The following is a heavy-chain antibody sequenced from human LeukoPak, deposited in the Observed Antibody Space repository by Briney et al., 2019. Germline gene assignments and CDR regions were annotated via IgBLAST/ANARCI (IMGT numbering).Heavy chain of an antibody. Sequence: GGSLRLSCAASGFTFSSYAMSWVRQAPGKGLEWVSAISGSGGSTYYADSVKGRFTISRDNSKNTLYLQMNSLRAEDTAVYYCAKDGQYDFWSGYLNWFDPWGQGTLVTVSS. J-gene: IGHJ5*02. CDR1: GFTFSSYA. CDR3: AKDGQYDFWSGYLNWFDP. D-gene: IGHD3-3*01. CDR2: ISGSGGST. V-gene: IGHV3-23*01.